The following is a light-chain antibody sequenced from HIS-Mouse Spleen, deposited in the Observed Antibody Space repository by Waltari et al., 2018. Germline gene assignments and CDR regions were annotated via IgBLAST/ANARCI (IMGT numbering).Light chain of an antibody. Sequence: QSVLTQPPSASGTPGQSVTISCSGSSSNIGSNYVYWYQQLPGTAPKLLIYRNTQRPSGVPDRFSGSKSGTSASLAISGLRSEDEADYYCAAWDDSLSGYVVFGGGTKLTVL. J-gene: IGLJ2*01. CDR1: SSNIGSNY. V-gene: IGLV1-47*01. CDR3: AAWDDSLSGYVV. CDR2: RNT.